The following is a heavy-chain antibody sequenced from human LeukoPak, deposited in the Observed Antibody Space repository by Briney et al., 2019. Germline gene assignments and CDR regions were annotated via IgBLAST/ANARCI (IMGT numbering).Heavy chain of an antibody. D-gene: IGHD2-2*01. CDR2: IKQDGSEK. V-gene: IGHV3-7*01. J-gene: IGHJ4*02. CDR1: GFTFSSYA. CDR3: ARDLIWDIVVVPALDY. Sequence: GGSLRLSCAASGFTFSSYAMSWVRQAPGKGLEWVANIKQDGSEKYYVDSVKGRFTISRDNAKNSLYLQMNSLRAEDTAVYYCARDLIWDIVVVPALDYWGQGTLVTVSS.